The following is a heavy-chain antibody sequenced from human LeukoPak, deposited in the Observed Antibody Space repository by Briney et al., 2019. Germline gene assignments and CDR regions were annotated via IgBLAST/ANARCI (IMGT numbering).Heavy chain of an antibody. CDR2: IYSRGNT. CDR1: GVSISSGSNY. Sequence: PSETLSLTCSVSGVSISSGSNYWGWIRQPPGRTLEWIGSIYSRGNTYYNPSLKSRVIILIDTAKNHFSLNLSSVTAADTAVYYCARSDGYGLVGIWGQGTMVTVSS. J-gene: IGHJ3*02. D-gene: IGHD3-10*01. CDR3: ARSDGYGLVGI. V-gene: IGHV4-39*07.